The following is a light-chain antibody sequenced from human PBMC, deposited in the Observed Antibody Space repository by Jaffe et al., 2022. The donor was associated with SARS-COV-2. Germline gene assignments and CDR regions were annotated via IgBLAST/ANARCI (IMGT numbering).Light chain of an antibody. CDR1: QSVLYSSNNKNY. J-gene: IGKJ5*01. Sequence: DIVMTQSPDSLAVSLGERATINCKSSQSVLYSSNNKNYLAWYQQKPGQPPKMLIYWASTRESGVPDRFSGSGSGTDFTLTISSLQAEDVAVYYCQQYYSNQGTFGQGTRLEIK. CDR2: WAS. CDR3: QQYYSNQGT. V-gene: IGKV4-1*01.